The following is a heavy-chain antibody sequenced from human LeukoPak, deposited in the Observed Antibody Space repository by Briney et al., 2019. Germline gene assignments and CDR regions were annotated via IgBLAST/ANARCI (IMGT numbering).Heavy chain of an antibody. CDR1: GFTFNRYG. Sequence: GGSLRLSCAASGFTFNRYGMHWVRRAPGKGLECVAFIRYDESHRFYGDSVRGRFTISRDNSKNTLCLQMNSLRAEDTAVYYCAKDYSTNNWNEGIGYWGQGTLVTVSS. CDR3: AKDYSTNNWNEGIGY. CDR2: IRYDESHR. V-gene: IGHV3-30*02. J-gene: IGHJ4*02. D-gene: IGHD1-20*01.